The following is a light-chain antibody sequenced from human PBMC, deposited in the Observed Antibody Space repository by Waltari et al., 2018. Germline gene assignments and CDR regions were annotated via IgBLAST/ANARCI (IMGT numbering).Light chain of an antibody. J-gene: IGKJ5*01. CDR2: WAS. CDR3: QQFHSTPIT. CDR1: QSVLYTSNNKNN. V-gene: IGKV4-1*01. Sequence: DIVMTQSPDSLAVSLGERATINCKSSQSVLYTSNNKNNLAWFQQKPGQPPKLLIYWASTREFGVPDRVSGSGSGTDFSLTISSLQAEDVAVYFCQQFHSTPITFGQGTRLEI.